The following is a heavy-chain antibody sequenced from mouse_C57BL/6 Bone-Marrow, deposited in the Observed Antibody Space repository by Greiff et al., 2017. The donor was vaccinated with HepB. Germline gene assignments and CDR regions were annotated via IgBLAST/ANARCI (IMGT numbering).Heavy chain of an antibody. CDR2: IYPGSGST. CDR1: GYTFTSYW. V-gene: IGHV1-55*01. CDR3: AGGTAQATAY. D-gene: IGHD3-2*02. J-gene: IGHJ3*01. Sequence: QVQLQHPGAELVKPGASVKMSCKASGYTFTSYWITWVKQRPGQGLEWIGDIYPGSGSTNYNEKFKSKATLTVDTSSSAAYMQLSSLTSEDSAVYYCAGGTAQATAYWGQGTLVTVSA.